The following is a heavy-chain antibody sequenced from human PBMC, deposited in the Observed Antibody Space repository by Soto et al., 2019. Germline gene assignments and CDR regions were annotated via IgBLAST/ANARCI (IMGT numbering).Heavy chain of an antibody. CDR2: IHTGNGNT. Sequence: ASVKVSCKAFEYTFTSFALHWVLQAPGQRPEWMGWIHTGNGNTEYSQKFEGRVTITRDTSANTAYMELSSLRSEDTAVYYCARGGGEGFGIYFYGLDVWGQGTTVTVSS. D-gene: IGHD1-20*01. V-gene: IGHV1-3*04. J-gene: IGHJ6*02. CDR3: ARGGGEGFGIYFYGLDV. CDR1: EYTFTSFA.